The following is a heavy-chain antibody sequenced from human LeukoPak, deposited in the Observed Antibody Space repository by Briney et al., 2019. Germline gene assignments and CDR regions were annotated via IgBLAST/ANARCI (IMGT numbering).Heavy chain of an antibody. CDR3: ARDLASSGYYWD. V-gene: IGHV1-46*01. Sequence: GASVKVSCKASGYTFTSFYMHWVRQAPGQGLEWMGIINPSGGSTSYAQKFQGRVTMTRDTSTTTVYMELSSLRSEDTAVYYCARDLASSGYYWDWGQGTLVTVSS. CDR1: GYTFTSFY. J-gene: IGHJ4*02. D-gene: IGHD3-22*01. CDR2: INPSGGST.